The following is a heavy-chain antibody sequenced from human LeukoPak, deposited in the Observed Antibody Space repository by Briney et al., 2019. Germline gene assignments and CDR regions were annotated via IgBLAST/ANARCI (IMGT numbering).Heavy chain of an antibody. CDR3: ARGRVRDGFFAYYDS. CDR1: GGSFSGYY. CDR2: INHSGST. J-gene: IGHJ4*02. Sequence: SETLSLTCAVYGGSFSGYYWSWIRQPPGKGLEWIGEINHSGSTSYNPSLKSGVTISVDSIKNQFSLRLTSVTAADTAVYYCARGRVRDGFFAYYDSWGQGTLVTVSS. D-gene: IGHD5-24*01. V-gene: IGHV4-34*01.